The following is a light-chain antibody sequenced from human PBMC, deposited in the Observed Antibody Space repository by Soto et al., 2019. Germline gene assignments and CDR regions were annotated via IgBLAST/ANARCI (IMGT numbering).Light chain of an antibody. J-gene: IGKJ1*01. CDR2: AAS. V-gene: IGKV1-39*01. CDR3: QQTDFTNPWT. Sequence: DIQMTQSPSSLSASVGDRVTITCRASQSISRFLNWYQQKSGKPPQLLIYAASSLQSGVPSRFSGSGSGTDFTLTISMRQPEDLATSYCQQTDFTNPWTFGQVSKVEIK. CDR1: QSISRF.